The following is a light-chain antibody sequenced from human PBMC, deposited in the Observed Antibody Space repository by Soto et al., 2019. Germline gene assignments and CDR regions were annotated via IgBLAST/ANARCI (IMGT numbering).Light chain of an antibody. CDR1: QSVSSN. J-gene: IGKJ1*01. V-gene: IGKV3-15*01. CDR2: GAS. CDR3: QQYNKWPPRT. Sequence: EIVMTQSPATLSVSPGERATLSCRASQSVSSNLAWYQQKFGQAPRLLIYGASTRATGIPARFSGSGSGTEFTLTISSLQSEDFAVYYCQQYNKWPPRTFGQGTKVEIK.